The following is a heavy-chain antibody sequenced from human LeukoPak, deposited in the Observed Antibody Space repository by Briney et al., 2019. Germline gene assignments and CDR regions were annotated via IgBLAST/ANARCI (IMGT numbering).Heavy chain of an antibody. J-gene: IGHJ4*02. CDR2: INHSGST. D-gene: IGHD4-17*01. V-gene: IGHV4-34*01. Sequence: SETLSLTCAVSGGSFSGYYWNWIRQPPGKGLEWIGEINHSGSTNYNPSLKSRGAISVDTSKNQLSLKLSSVTAADTAVYYCARRTTVITSSDYWGQGTLVTVSS. CDR3: ARRTTVITSSDY. CDR1: GGSFSGYY.